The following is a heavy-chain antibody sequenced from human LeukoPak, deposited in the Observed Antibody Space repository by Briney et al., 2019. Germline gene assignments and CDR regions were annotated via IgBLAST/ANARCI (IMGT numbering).Heavy chain of an antibody. Sequence: ASVKVSCKVSGYTLTELSMHWVRQAPGKGLEWMGGFDPEDGETIYAQKFQGRVTMTEDTSTDAAYMELSSLRSEDTAVYYCATSGGNLADWFDPWGQGTLVTVSS. CDR1: GYTLTELS. CDR2: FDPEDGET. J-gene: IGHJ5*02. V-gene: IGHV1-24*01. D-gene: IGHD4-23*01. CDR3: ATSGGNLADWFDP.